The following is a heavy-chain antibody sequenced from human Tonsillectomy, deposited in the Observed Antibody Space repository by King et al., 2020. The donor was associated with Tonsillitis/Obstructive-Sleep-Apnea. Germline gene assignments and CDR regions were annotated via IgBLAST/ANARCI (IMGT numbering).Heavy chain of an antibody. V-gene: IGHV4-34*01. CDR3: ARRNPMVRGVNFPRWYFDL. J-gene: IGHJ2*01. CDR1: GGSFSGYY. D-gene: IGHD3-10*01. Sequence: VQLPQWGAGLLKPSETLSLTCAVYGGSFSGYYWSWIRQPPGKGLEWIGEINHSGSTNYNPSLKSRVTISVDTSKNQFSLKLSSVTAADTAVYYCARRNPMVRGVNFPRWYFDLWGRGTLVTVSS. CDR2: INHSGST.